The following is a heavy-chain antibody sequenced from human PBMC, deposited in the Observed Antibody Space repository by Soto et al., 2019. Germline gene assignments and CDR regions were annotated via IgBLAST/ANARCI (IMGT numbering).Heavy chain of an antibody. CDR1: GFTFSSYG. CDR3: VSVRGYGNASVPCS. V-gene: IGHV3-30*03. Sequence: QAQLVESGGGVVQPGRSLRLSCAASGFTFSSYGMHWVRQAPGTGLEWVAVISYDGGLQHYADSVKGRFTISRDNSKNMVLLIIYSLRAEDTGVYYCVSVRGYGNASVPCSWGQGTLVSVSS. J-gene: IGHJ5*02. CDR2: ISYDGGLQ. D-gene: IGHD3-10*01.